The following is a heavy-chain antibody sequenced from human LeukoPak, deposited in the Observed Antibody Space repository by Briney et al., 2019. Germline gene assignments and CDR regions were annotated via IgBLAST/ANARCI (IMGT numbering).Heavy chain of an antibody. CDR1: GFTSSDYD. J-gene: IGHJ4*02. Sequence: PGGSLRLSCAASGFTSSDYDISWIRHAPGRGGEWASYISSSGSTVYYADSVKGRFTISRDNAKNSLYLQRNGLRAEDKAVYYCSRELIMVRGVIGYWGQGTLVTVSS. CDR3: SRELIMVRGVIGY. D-gene: IGHD3-10*01. V-gene: IGHV3-11*01. CDR2: ISSSGSTV.